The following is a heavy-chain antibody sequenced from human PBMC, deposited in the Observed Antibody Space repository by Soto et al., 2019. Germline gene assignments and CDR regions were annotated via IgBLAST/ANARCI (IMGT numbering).Heavy chain of an antibody. CDR1: GGTFSNYA. CDR3: ARELVRYCSGGSCYSGAYYYYGMDV. Sequence: SVKVSCKASGGTFSNYAFSWVRQAPGQGLEWLGGIMPIFGRADYAQKFRGRVTVTADESTSTAHMELSSLRSEDTAVYYCARELVRYCSGGSCYSGAYYYYGMDVWGQGTTVTVSS. CDR2: IMPIFGRA. J-gene: IGHJ6*02. D-gene: IGHD2-15*01. V-gene: IGHV1-69*13.